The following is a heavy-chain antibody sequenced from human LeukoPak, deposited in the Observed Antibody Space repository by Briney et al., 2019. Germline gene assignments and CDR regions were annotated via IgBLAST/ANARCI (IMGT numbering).Heavy chain of an antibody. CDR2: FRVNGRDT. J-gene: IGHJ4*02. Sequence: GGSLRLSCAASGFTFKNYALSWVRQAPGKGLEWVSGFRVNGRDTYYADFVEGRFTIARDIAKNTLYLQMNSLRAEDTATYYCAKPGRTAAGLFDSWGQGTLVTVSS. V-gene: IGHV3-23*01. D-gene: IGHD6-13*01. CDR1: GFTFKNYA. CDR3: AKPGRTAAGLFDS.